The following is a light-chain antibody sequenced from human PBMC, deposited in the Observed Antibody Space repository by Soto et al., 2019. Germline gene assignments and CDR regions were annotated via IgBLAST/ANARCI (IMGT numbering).Light chain of an antibody. J-gene: IGLJ2*01. CDR3: TSYLGSTIGS. CDR1: SSDVGAYKY. CDR2: EVS. V-gene: IGLV2-8*01. Sequence: QSALTQPPSASGSPGQSVTISCTGTSSDVGAYKYVSWYQQYPGKAPKLMIYEVSKRPSGVPDRFSGSKSGNTASLTVSGLQAEDGADNYCTSYLGSTIGSFAGGTNRTV.